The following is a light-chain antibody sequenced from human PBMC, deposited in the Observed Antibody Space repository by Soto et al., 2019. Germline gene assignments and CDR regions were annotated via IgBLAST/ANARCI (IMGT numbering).Light chain of an antibody. CDR3: QQRANWPLTT. V-gene: IGKV3-11*01. Sequence: EIVLTQSPATLSLSPGERATLSCRASQSVSNFLAWYQQKPGQAPRRLIYDASNRATGIPARFSGSGSGTDFTLPIRSLEPEDFAIYYCQQRANWPLTTFGHGTRLEIK. J-gene: IGKJ5*01. CDR2: DAS. CDR1: QSVSNF.